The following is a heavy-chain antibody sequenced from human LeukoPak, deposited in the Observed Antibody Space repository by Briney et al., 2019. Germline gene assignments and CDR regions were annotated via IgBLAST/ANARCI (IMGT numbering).Heavy chain of an antibody. CDR1: GGSISSHY. Sequence: SETLSLTCTVSGGSISSHYWSWIRQPPGRGLEWIGYVFNSGTTDQNPSLKGRVTISLDTSKNHVPLRLTSVTAAHTAVYYCARRFRVGDIHVDAFDMWGQGTMVTVSS. CDR2: VFNSGTT. D-gene: IGHD1-26*01. CDR3: ARRFRVGDIHVDAFDM. J-gene: IGHJ3*02. V-gene: IGHV4-59*11.